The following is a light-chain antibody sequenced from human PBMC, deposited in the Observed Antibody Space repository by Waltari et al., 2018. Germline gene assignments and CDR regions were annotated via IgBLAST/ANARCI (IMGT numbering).Light chain of an antibody. CDR2: DDS. J-gene: IGLJ2*01. V-gene: IGLV3-21*02. Sequence: SYVLTQPPSVSVAPGQTASITCGGNNIGSESVNWYQQKPGQAPVLVVYDDSDRPSGIPERFSGSNSGNTATLTISRVEAGDEADYYCQVWNSGSTHMVFGGGTKLTVL. CDR3: QVWNSGSTHMV. CDR1: NIGSES.